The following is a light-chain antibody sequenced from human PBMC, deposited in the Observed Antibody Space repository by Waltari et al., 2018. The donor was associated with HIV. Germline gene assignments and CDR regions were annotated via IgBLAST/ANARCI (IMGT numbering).Light chain of an antibody. J-gene: IGKJ2*01. V-gene: IGKV3-20*01. CDR1: QSVSSTS. CDR3: QHYSISPPLYT. Sequence: EIVLTQSPGTLSLSPGERATLSCRASQSVSSTSLAWYQQKPGQAPRLLIYGVFSRATGIPDRFSGSGSGTDFTLTISRLEPEDFVVFFCQHYSISPPLYTFGQGTKLEIK. CDR2: GVF.